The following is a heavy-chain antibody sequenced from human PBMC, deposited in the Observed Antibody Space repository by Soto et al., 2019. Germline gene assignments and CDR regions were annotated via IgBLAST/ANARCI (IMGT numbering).Heavy chain of an antibody. Sequence: EVQLVESGGDLVKPGGSLRLSCAASEFTFANAWISWVRQAPGKGLEWVGRIKSKADGGTTDYAAPVKGRFTISRDESQNTLYLQMNNLKTEDTAVYYCTSLYYGHWGQGTLVTVSS. J-gene: IGHJ4*02. CDR2: IKSKADGGTT. CDR1: EFTFANAW. V-gene: IGHV3-15*01. D-gene: IGHD4-17*01. CDR3: TSLYYGH.